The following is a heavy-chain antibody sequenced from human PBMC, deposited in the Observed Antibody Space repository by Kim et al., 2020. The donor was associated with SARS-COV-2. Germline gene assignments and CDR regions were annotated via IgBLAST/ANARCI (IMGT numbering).Heavy chain of an antibody. J-gene: IGHJ4*02. V-gene: IGHV1-46*04. CDR3: ARDEALYYYDSSGYYRPLGY. CDR1: GYTFTSYY. CDR2: INPSGGST. Sequence: ASVKVSCKASGYTFTSYYMHWVRQAPGQGLEWMGIINPSGGSTSYAQKLQGRVTMTRDTSTSTVYMELSSLRSEDTAVYYCARDEALYYYDSSGYYRPLGYWGQGTLVSVSS. D-gene: IGHD3-22*01.